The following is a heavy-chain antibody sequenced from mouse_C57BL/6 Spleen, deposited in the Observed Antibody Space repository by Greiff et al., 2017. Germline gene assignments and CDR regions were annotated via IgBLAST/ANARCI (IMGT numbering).Heavy chain of an antibody. V-gene: IGHV1-54*01. Sequence: QVHVKQSGAELVRPGTSVKVSCKASGYAFTNYLIESVKQRPGQGLEWIGVINPGSGGTNYNEKFKGKATLTADKSSSTAYMQLSSLTSEDSAVYFCARDYGSSYWFAYWGQGTLVTVSA. CDR1: GYAFTNYL. D-gene: IGHD1-1*01. CDR2: INPGSGGT. CDR3: ARDYGSSYWFAY. J-gene: IGHJ3*01.